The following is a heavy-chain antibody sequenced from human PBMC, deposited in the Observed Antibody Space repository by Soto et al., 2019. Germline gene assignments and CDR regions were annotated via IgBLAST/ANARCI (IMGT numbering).Heavy chain of an antibody. D-gene: IGHD3-22*01. V-gene: IGHV1-46*01. J-gene: IGHJ4*02. CDR2: INPSGGST. CDR1: GYTFTSYY. CDR3: ARDKYYYDSSGYYYVRGYFDY. Sequence: ASVKVSCKASGYTFTSYYMHWVRQAPGQGLEWMGIINPSGGSTSYAQKFQGRVTMTRDTSTSTVYMELSSLRSEDTAVYYCARDKYYYDSSGYYYVRGYFDYWGQGTLVTAPQ.